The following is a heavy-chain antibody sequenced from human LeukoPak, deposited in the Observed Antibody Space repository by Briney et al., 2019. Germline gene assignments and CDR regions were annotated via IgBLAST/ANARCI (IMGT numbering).Heavy chain of an antibody. CDR1: GYTFTSYY. CDR2: INPSGGST. V-gene: IGHV1-46*01. D-gene: IGHD1-26*01. Sequence: ASVKVSCKASGYTFTSYYMHWVRQAPGQGLEWMGIINPSGGSTSYAQKFQGRVTMTRDTSISTAYMELSRLRSDDTAVYYCARGGVGATKNYYYYGMDVWGQGTTVTVSS. J-gene: IGHJ6*02. CDR3: ARGGVGATKNYYYYGMDV.